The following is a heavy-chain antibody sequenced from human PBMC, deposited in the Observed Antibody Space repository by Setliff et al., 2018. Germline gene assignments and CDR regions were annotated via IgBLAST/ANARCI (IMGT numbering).Heavy chain of an antibody. CDR3: ARGFDVGAPRTDSFD. CDR1: GGTFSSSA. CDR2: IIPLFGTT. D-gene: IGHD1-26*01. V-gene: IGHV1-69*13. Sequence: SVKVSCKTSGGTFSSSAFSWVRQAPAQGLEWIGRIIPLFGTTNFAQNLQDRVTITADQPTETVYMEVRSLRFEDTGVYYCARGFDVGAPRTDSFD. J-gene: IGHJ3*02.